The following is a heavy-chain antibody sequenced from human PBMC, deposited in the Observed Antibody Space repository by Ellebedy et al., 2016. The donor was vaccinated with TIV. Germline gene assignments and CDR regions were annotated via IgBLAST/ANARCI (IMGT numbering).Heavy chain of an antibody. V-gene: IGHV1-24*01. J-gene: IGHJ6*03. CDR3: ATDYPLYSSSSVHYYMDV. Sequence: ASVKVSXXVSGYTLTELSMHWVRQAPGKGLEWMGGFDPEDGETIYAQKFQGRVTMTEDTSTDTAYMELSSLRSEDTAVYYCATDYPLYSSSSVHYYMDVWGKGTTVTVSS. D-gene: IGHD6-6*01. CDR1: GYTLTELS. CDR2: FDPEDGET.